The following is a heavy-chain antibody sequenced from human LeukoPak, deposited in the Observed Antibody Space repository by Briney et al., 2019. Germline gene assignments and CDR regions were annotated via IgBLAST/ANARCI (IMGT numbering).Heavy chain of an antibody. CDR2: IYHSGST. D-gene: IGHD3-3*01. V-gene: IGHV4-4*02. CDR3: ARTLRTWLDP. J-gene: IGHJ5*02. CDR1: GGSISSDNW. Sequence: PSETLSLTCAVSGGSISSDNWWSWVRPPPGRGLEWIGEIYHSGSTNYNPSLKSRVTISLDKSTNRFSLNLTSVTAADTAIYYCARTLRTWLDPWGQGTLVTVSS.